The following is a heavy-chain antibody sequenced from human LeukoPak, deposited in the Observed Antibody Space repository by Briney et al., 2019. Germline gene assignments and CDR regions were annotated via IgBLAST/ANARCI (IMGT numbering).Heavy chain of an antibody. CDR3: ARDSSIAARRAGDYYYYYMDV. D-gene: IGHD6-6*01. J-gene: IGHJ6*03. CDR2: ICYSGST. Sequence: PSETLSLTCTVSGGSISSYYWGWIRQPPGKGLEWIGSICYSGSTYYNPSLKSRVTISVDTSKNQFSLKLSSVTAADTAVYYCARDSSIAARRAGDYYYYYMDVWGKGTTVTVSS. V-gene: IGHV4-39*07. CDR1: GGSISSYY.